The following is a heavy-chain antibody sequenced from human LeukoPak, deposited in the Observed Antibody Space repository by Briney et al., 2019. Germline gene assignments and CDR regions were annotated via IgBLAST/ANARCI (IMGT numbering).Heavy chain of an antibody. V-gene: IGHV4-39*07. CDR1: GGSISSSSYY. J-gene: IGHJ6*03. CDR3: ARRSGGSFIRPRNYYYYMDV. D-gene: IGHD1-26*01. Sequence: PSETLSLTCTVSGGSISSSSYYWGWIRQPPGKGLEWIGSIYYSGSTYYNPSLKSRVTISVDTSKNQFSLKLSSVTAADTAVYYCARRSGGSFIRPRNYYYYMDVWGKGTTVTISS. CDR2: IYYSGST.